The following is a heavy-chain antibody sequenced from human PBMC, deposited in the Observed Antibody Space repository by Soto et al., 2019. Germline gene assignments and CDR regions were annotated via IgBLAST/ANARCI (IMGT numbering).Heavy chain of an antibody. J-gene: IGHJ5*02. CDR2: IIPILGIA. CDR3: AREYYYDSSGYTFDP. V-gene: IGHV1-69*04. CDR1: GDTFSTYT. Sequence: GASVKVSCKASGDTFSTYTITWMRQAPGQGLEWMGRIIPILGIANYAQKFQGRVTITADKSTSTAYMELSSLRSEDTAVYYCAREYYYDSSGYTFDPWGQGTLVTVSS. D-gene: IGHD3-22*01.